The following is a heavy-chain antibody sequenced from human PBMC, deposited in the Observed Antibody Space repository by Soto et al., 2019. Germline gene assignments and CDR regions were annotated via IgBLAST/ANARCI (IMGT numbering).Heavy chain of an antibody. J-gene: IGHJ2*01. V-gene: IGHV3-23*01. D-gene: IGHD6-19*01. CDR1: GFTFSSYA. CDR3: AKCRSGWAIRCYWYFDL. Sequence: EVQLLESGGGLVQPGGSLRLSCAASGFTFSSYAMSWVRQAPGKGLEWVSAISGSGGSTYYADSLKGRFTISRDNSKKRLYLEMNSLRAEDTAVYYCAKCRSGWAIRCYWYFDLWGRGTLVTVSS. CDR2: ISGSGGST.